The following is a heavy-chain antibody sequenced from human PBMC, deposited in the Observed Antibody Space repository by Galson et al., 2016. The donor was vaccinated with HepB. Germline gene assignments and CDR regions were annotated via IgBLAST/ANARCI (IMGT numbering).Heavy chain of an antibody. V-gene: IGHV1-69*13. CDR1: GGTFSSYA. CDR2: VIPVFGTT. CDR3: ATTSPDFVVVSSVMGDYYYAMDV. D-gene: IGHD2-2*01. J-gene: IGHJ6*02. Sequence: SVKVSCKASGGTFSSYAINWVRQAPGQGLEWMGGVIPVFGTTHYAQKFQGRVTITADESTTTAYMGLSSLNSEDTAIYYCATTSPDFVVVSSVMGDYYYAMDVWGQGTTVTVSS.